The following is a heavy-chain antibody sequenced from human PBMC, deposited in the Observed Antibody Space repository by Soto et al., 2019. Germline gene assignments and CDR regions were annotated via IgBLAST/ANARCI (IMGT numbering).Heavy chain of an antibody. CDR1: GYTFTSYG. Sequence: PSVKVSCKASGYTFTSYGISWVRQAPGQGLEWMGWISAYNGNTNYAQKLQGRVTMTTDTSTSTAYMELRSLRSDDTAVYYCARDKADEQQLALDYWGQGTLVTVSS. CDR3: ARDKADEQQLALDY. D-gene: IGHD6-13*01. CDR2: ISAYNGNT. V-gene: IGHV1-18*04. J-gene: IGHJ4*02.